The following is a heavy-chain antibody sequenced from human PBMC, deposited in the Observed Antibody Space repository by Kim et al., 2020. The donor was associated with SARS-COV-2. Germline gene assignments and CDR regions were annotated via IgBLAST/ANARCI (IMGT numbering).Heavy chain of an antibody. D-gene: IGHD3-22*01. J-gene: IGHJ3*01. CDR1: GFTFSSYG. Sequence: GGSLRLSCAASGFTFSSYGMEWVRQAPGKGLEWVGVISYDGSNKKYAASVMGRFTISRDNSKNTVYLEMSSLRREDTALYYCAKVFTIYYESGWSFD. CDR2: ISYDGSNK. V-gene: IGHV3-30*18. CDR3: AKVFTIYYESGWSFD.